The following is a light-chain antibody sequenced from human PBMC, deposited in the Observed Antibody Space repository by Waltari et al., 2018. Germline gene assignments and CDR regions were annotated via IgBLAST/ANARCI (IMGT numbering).Light chain of an antibody. V-gene: IGKV2-29*02. Sequence: VMTQTPRTLSVTPGQPASLPCKSSQTLLHSAGNTFLFWYIQKPGQSPHLLSDDVSSRFSGVPDRCSGSGSGTDFTLKISRVEAEDTGVYYCMQGVHLPLTFGGGTKVEI. CDR2: DVS. CDR1: QTLLHSAGNTF. CDR3: MQGVHLPLT. J-gene: IGKJ4*01.